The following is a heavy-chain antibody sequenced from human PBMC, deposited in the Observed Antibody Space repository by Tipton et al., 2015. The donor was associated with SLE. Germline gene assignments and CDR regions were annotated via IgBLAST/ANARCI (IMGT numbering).Heavy chain of an antibody. J-gene: IGHJ4*02. CDR3: AKDYNHDNADYN. CDR2: TYYMSKWYN. D-gene: IGHD4-17*01. V-gene: IGHV6-1*01. CDR1: GDSVSSNSAA. Sequence: GLVKPSQTLSLTCAISGDSVSSNSAAWNWIRQSPSRGLEWLGRTYYMSKWYNDYAVSVKSRIIINPDTSKNQFSLQLTSVTPENTAVYYCAKDYNHDNADYNWGQGTLVIVSS.